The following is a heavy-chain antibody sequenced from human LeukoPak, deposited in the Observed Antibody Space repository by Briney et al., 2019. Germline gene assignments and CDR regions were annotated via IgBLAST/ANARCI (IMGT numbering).Heavy chain of an antibody. V-gene: IGHV3-9*01. CDR3: ARDGDTMIHRAFDI. D-gene: IGHD3-22*01. J-gene: IGHJ3*02. CDR1: GFTFDDYA. CDR2: ISWNSGSI. Sequence: GRSLRLSCAASGFTFDDYAMHWVRQAPGKGLEWVSGISWNSGSIGYADSVKGRFTISRDNAKNSLYLQMNSLRAEDTAVYYCARDGDTMIHRAFDIWGQGTMVTVSS.